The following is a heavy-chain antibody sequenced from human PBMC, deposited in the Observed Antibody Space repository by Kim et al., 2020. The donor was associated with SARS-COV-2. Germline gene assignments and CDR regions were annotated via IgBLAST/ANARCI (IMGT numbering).Heavy chain of an antibody. CDR2: INPSGGST. CDR3: ARVKYYGSGSYYNPHYYGMDV. Sequence: ASVKVSCKASGYTFTSYYMHWVRQAPGQGLEWMGIINPSGGSTSYAQKFQGRVTMTRDTSTSTVYMELSSLRSEDTAVYYCARVKYYGSGSYYNPHYYGMDVWGQGTTVTVSS. D-gene: IGHD3-10*01. V-gene: IGHV1-46*01. CDR1: GYTFTSYY. J-gene: IGHJ6*02.